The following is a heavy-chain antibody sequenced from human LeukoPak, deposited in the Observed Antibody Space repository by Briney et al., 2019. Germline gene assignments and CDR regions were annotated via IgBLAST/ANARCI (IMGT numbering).Heavy chain of an antibody. V-gene: IGHV3-7*01. Sequence: GSLRLFCVASGFPLCDFWINLVRQAPGEGPEGVANIRQGGNEIYYVDSVKGRFTISRDNAKSSLYLQMNSLRAEDTAVYYCARGDYYDSSGFGSWGQGTLVTVSS. J-gene: IGHJ5*02. CDR3: ARGDYYDSSGFGS. CDR1: GFPLCDFW. CDR2: IRQGGNEI. D-gene: IGHD3-22*01.